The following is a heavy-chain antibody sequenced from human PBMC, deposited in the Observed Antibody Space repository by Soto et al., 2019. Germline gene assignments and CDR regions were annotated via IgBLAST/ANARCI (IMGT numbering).Heavy chain of an antibody. D-gene: IGHD1-26*01. CDR3: AREEWELGGFDY. Sequence: HPGGSLRLSCAASGFTFSSYAMHWVRQAPGKGLEWVAVISYDGSNKYYADSVKGRFTISRDNSKNTLYLQMNSLRAEDTAVYYCAREEWELGGFDYWGQGTLVTVSS. CDR2: ISYDGSNK. J-gene: IGHJ4*02. V-gene: IGHV3-30-3*01. CDR1: GFTFSSYA.